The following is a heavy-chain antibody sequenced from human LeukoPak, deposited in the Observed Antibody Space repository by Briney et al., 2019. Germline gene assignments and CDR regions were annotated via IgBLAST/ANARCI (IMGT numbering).Heavy chain of an antibody. CDR1: GGSISSGDYY. D-gene: IGHD2-2*01. J-gene: IGHJ5*02. Sequence: PSETVYLTCTVSGGSISSGDYYWSWIRQPPGKGLEWIGFLYYSGSTYYNPSLKSRVTISVDPSKNQFSLKLSSVTAADTAVYYCPRVVVVVPAAVLRTRFDPWGQGTLVTVSS. V-gene: IGHV4-30-4*08. CDR3: PRVVVVVPAAVLRTRFDP. CDR2: LYYSGST.